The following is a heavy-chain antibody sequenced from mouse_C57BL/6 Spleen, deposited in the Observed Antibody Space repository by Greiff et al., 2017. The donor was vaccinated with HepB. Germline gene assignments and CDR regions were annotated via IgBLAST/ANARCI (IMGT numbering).Heavy chain of an antibody. CDR1: GFTFSSYA. V-gene: IGHV5-9-1*02. D-gene: IGHD2-4*01. J-gene: IGHJ3*01. Sequence: VKLQESGEGLVKPGGSLKLSCAASGFTFSSYAMSWVRQTPEKRLEWVAYISSGGDYIYYADTVKGRFTISRDNARNTLYLQMSSLKSEDTAMYYCTSLYDYLFAYWGQGTLVTVSA. CDR3: TSLYDYLFAY. CDR2: ISSGGDYI.